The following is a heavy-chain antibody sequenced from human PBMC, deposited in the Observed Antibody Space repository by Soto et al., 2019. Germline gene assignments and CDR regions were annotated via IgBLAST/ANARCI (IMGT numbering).Heavy chain of an antibody. Sequence: ASVKVSCKASGYTFTSYGISWVRQAPGQGLEWMGWISAYNGNTNYAQKLQGRVTMTTDTSTSTAYMELRSLRSDDTAVYYCARARPYYYDSSGFGHFDYWGQGTLVTVSS. CDR1: GYTFTSYG. J-gene: IGHJ4*02. D-gene: IGHD3-22*01. CDR2: ISAYNGNT. CDR3: ARARPYYYDSSGFGHFDY. V-gene: IGHV1-18*04.